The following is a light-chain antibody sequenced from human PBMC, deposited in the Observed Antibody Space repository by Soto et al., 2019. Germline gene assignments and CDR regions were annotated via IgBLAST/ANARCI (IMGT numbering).Light chain of an antibody. CDR2: DAS. J-gene: IGKJ1*01. V-gene: IGKV1-5*01. CDR3: HSKT. Sequence: DLQMTQSPSTLSASVGDRVTITCRASQSISSWLAWYQQKPGKAPKLLIYDASSLESGVPSRFSGSGSGTEFTLTISSLQPDDFATYYCHSKTFGQGTKVEIK. CDR1: QSISSW.